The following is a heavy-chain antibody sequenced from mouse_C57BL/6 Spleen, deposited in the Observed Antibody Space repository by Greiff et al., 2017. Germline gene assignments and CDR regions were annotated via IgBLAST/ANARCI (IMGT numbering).Heavy chain of an antibody. CDR3: ARHLCRDY. CDR2: ISRGSSTI. V-gene: IGHV5-17*01. J-gene: IGHJ4*01. CDR1: GFTFSDYG. Sequence: EVQVVESGGGLVKPGGSLKLSCAASGFTFSDYGMHWVRQAPEKGLEWVAYISRGSSTISYADTVKGRFTSSRDHVKNTRCLQMTRLRSEYTAVYYCARHLCRDYWGKGTSVTVSS.